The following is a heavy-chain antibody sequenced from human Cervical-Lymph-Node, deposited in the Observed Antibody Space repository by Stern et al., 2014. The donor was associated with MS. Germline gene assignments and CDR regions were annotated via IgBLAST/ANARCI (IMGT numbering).Heavy chain of an antibody. V-gene: IGHV4-59*01. Sequence: QLQLQESGPGLVKASETLSLTCSVSGGSISTYYLSWIRQPPGKGLEWIGHIYYSGSTNYNPSLRSRVSMSVDTSKHQFSLKLTSLTAADTAIYYCAGAHNWNYWAWGQGILVSVSS. CDR3: AGAHNWNYWA. CDR2: IYYSGST. CDR1: GGSISTYY. J-gene: IGHJ5*02. D-gene: IGHD1-7*01.